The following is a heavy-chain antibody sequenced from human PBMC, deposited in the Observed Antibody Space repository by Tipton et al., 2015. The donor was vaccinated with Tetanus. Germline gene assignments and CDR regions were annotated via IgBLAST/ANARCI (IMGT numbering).Heavy chain of an antibody. CDR3: AKSKRGYSYGSVDD. CDR2: LSGSGSAT. D-gene: IGHD5-18*01. CDR1: GFSFSSYA. Sequence: GSLRLSCAASGFSFSSYAMRWVRQAPGKGLAWVSTLSGSGSATYYAGSVGGRFTISRDNSQRSLVLQMDSLRAEVTAVYFCAKSKRGYSYGSVDDWGQGALVAVAS. V-gene: IGHV3-23*01. J-gene: IGHJ4*02.